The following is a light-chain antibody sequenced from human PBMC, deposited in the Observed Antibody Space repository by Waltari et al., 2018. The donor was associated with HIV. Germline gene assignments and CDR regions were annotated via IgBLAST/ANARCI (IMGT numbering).Light chain of an antibody. CDR2: DND. Sequence: QSVLTQPPSVSAAPGQKVTISCSGSSSNIGSSLLSWYQQLPGTAPKLLIYDNDKRPSGIPDRFSGSTSGTSGTLGITGLQTGDEADYYCGTWDYSLSAGVFGGGTKLTVL. V-gene: IGLV1-51*01. J-gene: IGLJ3*02. CDR3: GTWDYSLSAGV. CDR1: SSNIGSSL.